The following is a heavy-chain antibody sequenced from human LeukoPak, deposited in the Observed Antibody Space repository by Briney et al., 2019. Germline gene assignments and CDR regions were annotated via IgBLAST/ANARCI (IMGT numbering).Heavy chain of an antibody. Sequence: SQTLSLTCTVSGGSISSGSYYWGWIRQPPGKGLEWIGSIYYSGSTYYNPSLKSRVTISVDTSKNQFSLKLSSVTAADTAVYYCARRRPHPLVIAAAGNYDYWGQGTLVTVSS. V-gene: IGHV4-39*07. CDR2: IYYSGST. J-gene: IGHJ4*02. D-gene: IGHD6-13*01. CDR3: ARRRPHPLVIAAAGNYDY. CDR1: GGSISSGSYY.